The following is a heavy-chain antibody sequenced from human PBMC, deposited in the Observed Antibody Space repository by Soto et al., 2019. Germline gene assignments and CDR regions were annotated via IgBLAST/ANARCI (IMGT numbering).Heavy chain of an antibody. CDR2: INPNSGGT. CDR3: ARVNWGSLLGNFDF. V-gene: IGHV1-2*02. J-gene: IGHJ4*02. CDR1: GYTFTGHY. D-gene: IGHD2-8*02. Sequence: ASVKVSCKASGYTFTGHYMHWVRQAPGQGPEWMGWINPNSGGTNYAQKFQGRVTMTRDTSISTAYMELSRLRSDDTAVYYCARVNWGSLLGNFDFWGQGTLVTVSS.